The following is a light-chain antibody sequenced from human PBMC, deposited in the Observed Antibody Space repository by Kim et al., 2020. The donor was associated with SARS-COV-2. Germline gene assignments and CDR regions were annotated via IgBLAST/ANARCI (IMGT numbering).Light chain of an antibody. J-gene: IGLJ3*02. Sequence: SLALGQPAMISFRGTFIGSKNVHWYQLKPGQAPVVVIYRDSNRPSGIPERFSGSNSGSTATLTISRAQDGDEADYFCQVWDSSTAVFGGGTQLTVL. V-gene: IGLV3-9*01. CDR2: RDS. CDR1: FIGSKN. CDR3: QVWDSSTAV.